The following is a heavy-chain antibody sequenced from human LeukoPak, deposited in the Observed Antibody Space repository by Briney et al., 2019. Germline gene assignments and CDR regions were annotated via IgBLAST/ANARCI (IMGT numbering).Heavy chain of an antibody. D-gene: IGHD3-22*01. J-gene: IGHJ4*02. CDR3: AKGVLDSSGPLYTPFDY. CDR1: GLTFSSYA. V-gene: IGHV3-23*01. Sequence: GGSLRLSCAASGLTFSSYAMSWVRQAPGKGLEWVSAISGSGGSTYYADSVKGRFTISRDNSKNTLYLQMNSLRAEDTAVYYCAKGVLDSSGPLYTPFDYWGQGTLVTVSS. CDR2: ISGSGGST.